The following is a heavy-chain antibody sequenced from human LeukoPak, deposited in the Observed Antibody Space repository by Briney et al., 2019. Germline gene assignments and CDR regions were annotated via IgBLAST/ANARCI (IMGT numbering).Heavy chain of an antibody. CDR1: GFTFSNYS. J-gene: IGHJ3*02. V-gene: IGHV3-53*01. Sequence: GGSLRLSCAASGFTFSNYSMNWVRQAPGKGLEWVSVIYSGGSTYYADSVKGRFTISRDNSKNTLYLQMNSLRAEDTAVYYCARDGEGDAFDIWGQGTMVTVSS. CDR2: IYSGGST. CDR3: ARDGEGDAFDI.